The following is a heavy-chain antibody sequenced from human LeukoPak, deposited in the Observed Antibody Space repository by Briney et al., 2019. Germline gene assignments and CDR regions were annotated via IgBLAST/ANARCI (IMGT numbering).Heavy chain of an antibody. J-gene: IGHJ4*02. CDR2: TYYRSKWYN. Sequence: SQTLSLTCAISGDSVSSNSAAWNWIRQSPSRGLEWLGRTYYRSKWYNDYAVSVKSRITINPDTSKNQSSLQLNSVTPEDAAVYYCARDWSSSSSWFPHFDYWGQGTLVTVSS. V-gene: IGHV6-1*01. D-gene: IGHD6-13*01. CDR1: GDSVSSNSAA. CDR3: ARDWSSSSSWFPHFDY.